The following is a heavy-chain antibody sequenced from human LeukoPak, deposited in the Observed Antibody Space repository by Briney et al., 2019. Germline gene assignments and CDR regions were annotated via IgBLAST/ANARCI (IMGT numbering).Heavy chain of an antibody. CDR2: IYHSGSA. J-gene: IGHJ6*03. V-gene: IGHV4-38-2*02. D-gene: IGHD6-19*01. CDR3: ARLNSSGWYGGLYYYYYYYMDV. CDR1: DYSIGSDNY. Sequence: SETLSLTCIVSDYSIGSDNYWGWIRQPPGKGLEWIGSIYHSGSAYYNPSLKSRVTISVDTSKNQFSLKLSSVTAADTAVYYCARLNSSGWYGGLYYYYYYYMDVWGKGTTVTISS.